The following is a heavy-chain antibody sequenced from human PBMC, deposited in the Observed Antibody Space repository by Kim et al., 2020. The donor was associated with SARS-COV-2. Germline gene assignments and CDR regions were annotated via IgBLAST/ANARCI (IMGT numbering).Heavy chain of an antibody. CDR2: IIPILGIA. D-gene: IGHD3-22*01. V-gene: IGHV1-69*04. CDR1: GGTFSSYA. Sequence: SVKVSCKASGGTFSSYAISWVRQAPGQGLEWMGRIIPILGIANYAQKFQGRVTITADKSTSTAYMELSRLRSEDTAVYYCAREGFHYDSSGYPAYDAFDIWGQGTLVTVSS. J-gene: IGHJ3*02. CDR3: AREGFHYDSSGYPAYDAFDI.